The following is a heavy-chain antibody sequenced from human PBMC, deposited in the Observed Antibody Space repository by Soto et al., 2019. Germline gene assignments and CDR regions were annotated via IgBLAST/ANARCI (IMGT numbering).Heavy chain of an antibody. J-gene: IGHJ5*02. Sequence: PSETLSLTCAVYGGSFSGYYWSWIRQPPGKGLEWIGEINHSGSTNYNPSLKSRVTISVDTSKNQFSLKLSSVTAADTAVYYCARGAGIAAAGKGHWFDPWGQGTLVTSPQ. CDR3: ARGAGIAAAGKGHWFDP. D-gene: IGHD6-13*01. CDR2: INHSGST. V-gene: IGHV4-34*01. CDR1: GGSFSGYY.